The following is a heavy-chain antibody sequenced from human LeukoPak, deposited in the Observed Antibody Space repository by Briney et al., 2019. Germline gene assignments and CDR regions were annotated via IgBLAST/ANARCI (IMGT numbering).Heavy chain of an antibody. CDR3: ARETVGATLDFDY. J-gene: IGHJ4*02. CDR1: GFTFSSYG. V-gene: IGHV3-30*03. D-gene: IGHD1-26*01. Sequence: GRSLRLSCAASGFTFSSYGIHWVRQAPGKGLEWVAVISYDGSNKYYAESVKGRFTISRDNSKNTLYLEMNSLRAEDTAVYYCARETVGATLDFDYWGQGTLVTVSS. CDR2: ISYDGSNK.